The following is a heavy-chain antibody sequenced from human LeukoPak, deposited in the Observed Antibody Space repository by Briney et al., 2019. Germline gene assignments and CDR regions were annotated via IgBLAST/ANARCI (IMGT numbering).Heavy chain of an antibody. CDR1: GFTFSSYA. Sequence: PGGSLRLSCAASGFTFSSYAMSWVRQAPGKGLEWVSAISGSGGSTYYADSVKGRFTISRDNSKNTLYLQMNSLRAEDTAVYYCAKDRGQGLVRGSAMDYWGQGTLVTVSS. V-gene: IGHV3-23*01. CDR2: ISGSGGST. CDR3: AKDRGQGLVRGSAMDY. J-gene: IGHJ4*02. D-gene: IGHD6-19*01.